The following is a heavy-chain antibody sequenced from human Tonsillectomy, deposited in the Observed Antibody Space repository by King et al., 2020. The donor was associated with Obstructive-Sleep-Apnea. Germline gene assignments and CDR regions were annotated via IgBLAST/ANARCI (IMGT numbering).Heavy chain of an antibody. CDR2: ISGSGGIT. J-gene: IGHJ3*02. Sequence: VQLVESGGGLVQPGGSLRLSCAASGFTFSSYAMSWVRQAPGKGLEWVSTISGSGGITYYADSVKGRFTISRDNSENTLYLQMNSLRAEDTAVYYCAKTQRSYYDTSGYWRDAFDIWGQGTMVTVSS. CDR1: GFTFSSYA. V-gene: IGHV3-23*04. CDR3: AKTQRSYYDTSGYWRDAFDI. D-gene: IGHD3-22*01.